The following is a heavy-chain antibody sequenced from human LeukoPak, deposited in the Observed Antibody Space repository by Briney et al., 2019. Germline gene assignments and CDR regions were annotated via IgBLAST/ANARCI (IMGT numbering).Heavy chain of an antibody. CDR3: ARGVYDYVWGSYRYIAFDY. CDR2: INHSGST. D-gene: IGHD3-16*02. CDR1: GGSFSGYH. Sequence: SETLSLTCAVYGGSFSGYHWSWIRQPPGKGLEWIGEINHSGSTNYNPSLKSRVTISVDTSKNQFSLKLSSVTAADTAVYYCARGVYDYVWGSYRYIAFDYWGQGTLVTVSS. J-gene: IGHJ4*02. V-gene: IGHV4-34*01.